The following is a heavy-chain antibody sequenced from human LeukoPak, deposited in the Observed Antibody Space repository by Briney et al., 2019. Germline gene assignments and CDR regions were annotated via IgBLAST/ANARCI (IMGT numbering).Heavy chain of an antibody. V-gene: IGHV4-59*01. Sequence: SETLSPTCTVSGGSISSYYWSWIRQPPGKGLEWIGYIYYSGSTNYNPSLKSRVTISVDTSKNQFSLKLSSVTAADTAVYYCARVNPVDNWSDPWGQGTLVTVSS. CDR3: ARVNPVDNWSDP. D-gene: IGHD2-2*01. CDR2: IYYSGST. J-gene: IGHJ5*02. CDR1: GGSISSYY.